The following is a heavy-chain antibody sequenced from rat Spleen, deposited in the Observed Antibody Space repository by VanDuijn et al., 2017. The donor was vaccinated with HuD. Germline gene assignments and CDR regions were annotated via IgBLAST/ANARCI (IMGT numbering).Heavy chain of an antibody. Sequence: EVRLVESGGGLVQPGRSMKLSCAASGFTFSNYYMAWVRQAPTKGLEWVASISVGAVNTYYRNSVKGRFNISRDNAKITLFLQMDSLRSEDTATYYCARHAGYYSGDYIMDAWGQGASVTVSS. CDR3: ARHAGYYSGDYIMDA. CDR2: ISVGAVNT. V-gene: IGHV5-25*01. D-gene: IGHD1-1*01. CDR1: GFTFSNYY. J-gene: IGHJ4*01.